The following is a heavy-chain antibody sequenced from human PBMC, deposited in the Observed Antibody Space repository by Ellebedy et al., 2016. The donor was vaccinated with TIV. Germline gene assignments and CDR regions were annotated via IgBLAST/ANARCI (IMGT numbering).Heavy chain of an antibody. CDR1: GGSISSYY. CDR3: ARDTAMGPLYYYYGMDV. J-gene: IGHJ6*02. D-gene: IGHD5-18*01. CDR2: IYYSGST. V-gene: IGHV4-59*01. Sequence: SETLSLXXTVSGGSISSYYWSWIRQPPGKGLEWIGYIYYSGSTNYNPSLKSRVTISVDTSKNQFSLKLSSVTAADTAVYYCARDTAMGPLYYYYGMDVWGQGTTVTVSS.